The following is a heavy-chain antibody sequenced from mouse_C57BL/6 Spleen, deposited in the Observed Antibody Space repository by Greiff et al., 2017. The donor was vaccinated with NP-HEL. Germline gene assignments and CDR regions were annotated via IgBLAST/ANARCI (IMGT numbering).Heavy chain of an antibody. V-gene: IGHV1-22*01. D-gene: IGHD1-1*01. CDR3: AREGYGSSYFYFDY. Sequence: VQLQQSGPELVKPGASVKMSCKASGYTFTDYNMHWVKQSHGKSLEWIGYINPNNGGTSYNQKFKGKATLTVNKSSSTAYMELRSLTSEDSAVYYCAREGYGSSYFYFDYWGQGTTLTVSS. CDR2: INPNNGGT. J-gene: IGHJ2*01. CDR1: GYTFTDYN.